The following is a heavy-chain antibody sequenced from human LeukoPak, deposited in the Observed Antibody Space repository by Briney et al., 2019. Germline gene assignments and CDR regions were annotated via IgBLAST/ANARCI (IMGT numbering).Heavy chain of an antibody. CDR3: ARYYGSGTYPFDY. J-gene: IGHJ4*02. D-gene: IGHD3-10*01. CDR2: TRKKVNSYTT. Sequence: GGSLRLSCAASGFHFRYHYMPGLRQAPGKGLEWVGRTRKKVNSYTTEYAASVKGRFTISIDDSKNSLYLQMNSLKTEDTAAYSCARYYGSGTYPFDYWGQGTLVTVSS. V-gene: IGHV3-72*01. CDR1: GFHFRYHY.